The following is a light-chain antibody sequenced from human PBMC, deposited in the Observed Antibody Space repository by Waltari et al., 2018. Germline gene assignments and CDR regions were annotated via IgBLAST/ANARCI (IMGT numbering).Light chain of an antibody. CDR3: QQRSNWPPIT. CDR2: DAS. J-gene: IGKJ5*01. V-gene: IGKV3-11*01. CDR1: QSVRSY. Sequence: EIVLTQSPATLSLSPGERATLSCRASQSVRSYLAWYQQKPGQAPRLLIYDASNRATGSPARFSGSGSGTDFTLTISSLEPEDFAVYYCQQRSNWPPITFGQGTRLEIK.